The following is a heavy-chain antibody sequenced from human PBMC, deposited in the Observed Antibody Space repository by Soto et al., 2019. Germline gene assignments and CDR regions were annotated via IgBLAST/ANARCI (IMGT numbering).Heavy chain of an antibody. Sequence: GGSLRLSCAASGFTFSSYSMNWVRQAPGKGLEWVSYISSSSSTIYYADSVKGRFTISRDNAKNSLYLQMNSLRDEDTAVYYCARDISPPWNYAPASFDYWGQGLLVTVSS. CDR3: ARDISPPWNYAPASFDY. D-gene: IGHD1-7*01. V-gene: IGHV3-48*02. CDR1: GFTFSSYS. CDR2: ISSSSSTI. J-gene: IGHJ4*02.